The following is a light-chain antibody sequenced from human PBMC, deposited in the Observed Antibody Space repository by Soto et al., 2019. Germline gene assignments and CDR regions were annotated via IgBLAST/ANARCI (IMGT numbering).Light chain of an antibody. V-gene: IGLV2-23*01. Sequence: QSALTQPASVSGSPGQSITISCTGTSSDVGSYNLVSWYQQHPGKAPKLMIYEGSKRPSGVSNRSSGSKSGNTASLTISGLQAEDEADYYCCSYAGSSLVVFGGGTKLTVL. CDR3: CSYAGSSLVV. J-gene: IGLJ2*01. CDR2: EGS. CDR1: SSDVGSYNL.